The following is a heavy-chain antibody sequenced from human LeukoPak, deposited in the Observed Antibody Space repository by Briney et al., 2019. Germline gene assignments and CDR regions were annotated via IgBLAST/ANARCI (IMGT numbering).Heavy chain of an antibody. CDR3: ATYRDGSYNLDY. CDR2: INRNSGGT. D-gene: IGHD1-26*01. CDR1: GYTFTDYY. J-gene: IGHJ4*02. Sequence: GASVKVSCKTSGYTFTDYYIFWVRQAPGQGLEWMGWINRNSGGTKIAQKFHGRVTMTRDMSITTAYMELTSLISDDTAIYFCATYRDGSYNLDYWGQGTLVTVSS. V-gene: IGHV1-2*02.